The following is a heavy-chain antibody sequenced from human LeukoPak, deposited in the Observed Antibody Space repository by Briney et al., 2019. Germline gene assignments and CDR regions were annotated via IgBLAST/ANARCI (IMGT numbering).Heavy chain of an antibody. V-gene: IGHV3-21*01. CDR3: ARGIAAAGTGNDH. Sequence: GGSLRLSCAASGFTFSSYSMNWVRQAPGKGLEWVSSISSSSSYIYYADSVKGRFTISRDNAKNSLYLQMNSLRAEDTAVYYCARGIAAAGTGNDHWGQGTLVTVSS. CDR1: GFTFSSYS. D-gene: IGHD6-13*01. CDR2: ISSSSSYI. J-gene: IGHJ4*02.